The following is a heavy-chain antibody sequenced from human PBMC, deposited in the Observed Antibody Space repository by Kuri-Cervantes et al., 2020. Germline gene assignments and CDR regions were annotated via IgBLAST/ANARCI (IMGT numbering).Heavy chain of an antibody. Sequence: GESLKISCAASGFTFSSYWMNWVRQAPGKGLEWVANIKQDGSEKSYVDSVKGRFTISRDNAKNSLYLQMNNLRAEDTAVYYCARDLGLMGYYDSSGSGSGAYWGQGTLVTVSS. J-gene: IGHJ4*02. CDR3: ARDLGLMGYYDSSGSGSGAY. D-gene: IGHD3-22*01. V-gene: IGHV3-7*04. CDR1: GFTFSSYW. CDR2: IKQDGSEK.